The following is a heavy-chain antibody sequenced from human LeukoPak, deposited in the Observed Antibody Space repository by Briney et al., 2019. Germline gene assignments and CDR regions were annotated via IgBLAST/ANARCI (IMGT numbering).Heavy chain of an antibody. CDR2: IYYSGST. D-gene: IGHD6-13*01. CDR3: ARQRLDFYSSRLYNWFDP. Sequence: SETLSLTCTVSGGSINSYYWSWIRQPPGKGLEWIGYIYYSGSTNYNPSLKSRVSISLDTSKNQFSLKLSSVTAADTAVYYCARQRLDFYSSRLYNWFDPWGQGTLVTVSS. J-gene: IGHJ5*02. V-gene: IGHV4-59*08. CDR1: GGSINSYY.